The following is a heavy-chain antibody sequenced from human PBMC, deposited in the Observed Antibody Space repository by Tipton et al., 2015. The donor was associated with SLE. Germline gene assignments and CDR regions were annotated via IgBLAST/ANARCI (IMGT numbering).Heavy chain of an antibody. J-gene: IGHJ6*03. Sequence: TLSLTCAVYGGSFSDYYWSWIRQPPGMGLEWIGEINHSGSTNYNPSLKSRVTISVDKSKNQFSLKLSSVTAADTAVYYCARVDIVATMGIYYYYMDVWGKGTTVTVSS. CDR2: INHSGST. CDR1: GGSFSDYY. D-gene: IGHD5-12*01. V-gene: IGHV4-34*01. CDR3: ARVDIVATMGIYYYYMDV.